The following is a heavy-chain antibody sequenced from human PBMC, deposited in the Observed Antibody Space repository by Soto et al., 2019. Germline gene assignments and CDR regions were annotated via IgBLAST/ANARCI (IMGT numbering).Heavy chain of an antibody. CDR2: IRSKAYGGTT. V-gene: IGHV3-49*03. CDR3: TTGTTADWFDP. CDR1: GFTFGDYA. J-gene: IGHJ5*02. D-gene: IGHD1-7*01. Sequence: GASLRLSCTASGFTFGDYAMSWFRQAPGKGLEWVGFIRSKAYGGTTEYAASVKGRFTISRDDSKGIAYLQMNSLKTEDTAVYYCTTGTTADWFDPWGQGTLVTVSS.